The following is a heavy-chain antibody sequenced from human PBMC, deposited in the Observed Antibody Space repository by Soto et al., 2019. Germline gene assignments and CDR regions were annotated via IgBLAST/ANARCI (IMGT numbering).Heavy chain of an antibody. CDR1: GVSISSSSYY. V-gene: IGHV4-39*01. CDR2: IYYSGST. D-gene: IGHD3-16*01. J-gene: IGHJ5*02. CDR3: ASPPPFYGRDWFDP. Sequence: PSETLSLTCTVSGVSISSSSYYWGWIRQPPGKGLEWIGSIYYSGSTYYNPSLKSRVTISVDTSKNQFSLKLSSVTAADTAVYYCASPPPFYGRDWFDPWGQGTLVTVSS.